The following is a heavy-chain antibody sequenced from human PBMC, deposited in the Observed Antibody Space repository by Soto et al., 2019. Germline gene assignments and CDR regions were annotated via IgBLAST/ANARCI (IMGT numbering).Heavy chain of an antibody. CDR2: IYSGGST. D-gene: IGHD2-2*01. V-gene: IGHV3-53*01. CDR3: ARGDCSSTSCYRYNWNYYAFDI. J-gene: IGHJ3*02. Sequence: EVQLVESGGGLIQPGGSLRLSCAASGFTVSSNYMSWVRQAPGKGLEWVSVIYSGGSTYYADSVKGRFTISRVNSKNTLYLQMNSLRAEDTAVYYCARGDCSSTSCYRYNWNYYAFDIWGQGTMVTVSS. CDR1: GFTVSSNY.